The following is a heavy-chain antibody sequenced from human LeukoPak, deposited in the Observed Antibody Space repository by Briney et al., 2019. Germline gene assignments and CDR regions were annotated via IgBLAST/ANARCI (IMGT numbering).Heavy chain of an antibody. CDR3: ARDGHRRYHYDSSGREDAFDI. Sequence: ASVKVSCKASGYSFTSHYMHWVRQAPGQGLEWMGWISAYNGHTKYAQKVQGRVTMTRDTSTSTAYMELRSLRSDDTAVYYCARDGHRRYHYDSSGREDAFDIWGQGTMVTVSS. CDR2: ISAYNGHT. D-gene: IGHD3-22*01. V-gene: IGHV1-18*04. CDR1: GYSFTSHY. J-gene: IGHJ3*02.